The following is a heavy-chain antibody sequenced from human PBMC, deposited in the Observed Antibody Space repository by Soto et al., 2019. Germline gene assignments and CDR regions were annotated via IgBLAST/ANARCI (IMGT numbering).Heavy chain of an antibody. J-gene: IGHJ6*02. CDR2: ISGSSGSK. D-gene: IGHD6-19*01. CDR3: AVRDGIAVARGMDV. V-gene: IGHV3-23*01. Sequence: VQLLESGGGLVQPGGSLRLSCAASGFTFSNFAMSWVRQAPRKGLEWVSSISGSSGSKYYADSVKGRFTISRDNSENTLYLQMNSLRAEDTAVYYCAVRDGIAVARGMDVWGQGTTVTVSS. CDR1: GFTFSNFA.